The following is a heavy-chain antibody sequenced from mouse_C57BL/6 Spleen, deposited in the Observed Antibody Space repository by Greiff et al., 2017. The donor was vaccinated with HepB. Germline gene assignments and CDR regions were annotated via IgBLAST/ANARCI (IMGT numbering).Heavy chain of an antibody. CDR2: ISDGGSYT. CDR3: ARAWGTRPFDY. V-gene: IGHV5-4*01. Sequence: EVQGVESGGGLVKPGGSLKLSCAASGFTFSSYAMSWVRQTPEKRLEWVATISDGGSYTYYPDNVKGRFTISRDNAKNNLYLQMSHLKSEDTAMSYCARAWGTRPFDYWGQCTTLTVSS. J-gene: IGHJ2*01. CDR1: GFTFSSYA. D-gene: IGHD2-14*01.